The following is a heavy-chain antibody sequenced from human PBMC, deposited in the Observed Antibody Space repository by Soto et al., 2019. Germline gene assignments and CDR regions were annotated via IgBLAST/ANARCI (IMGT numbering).Heavy chain of an antibody. V-gene: IGHV3-48*03. Sequence: GGTLRLSCAASGFGFSNYEMNWVRQAPGKGLEWVSYITSSGGATMYADSVKGRFTISRDNAKDSLYLQMNSLRVEDTAVYYCARGDCKTSCYIGFWGQGALVAVSS. J-gene: IGHJ4*02. CDR3: ARGDCKTSCYIGF. CDR1: GFGFSNYE. D-gene: IGHD2-2*02. CDR2: ITSSGGAT.